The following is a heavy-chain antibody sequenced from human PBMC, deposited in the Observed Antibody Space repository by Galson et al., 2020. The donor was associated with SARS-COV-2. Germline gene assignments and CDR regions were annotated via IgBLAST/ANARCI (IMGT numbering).Heavy chain of an antibody. V-gene: IGHV3-30*18. CDR1: GFTFSSYG. Sequence: GGSLRLSCAASGFTFSSYGMHWVRQAPGKGLEWVAVISYDGSNKYYADSVKGRFTISRDNSKNTLYLQMNSLRAEDTAVYYCAKDRSITMIVVPPWYWGQGTLVTVSS. D-gene: IGHD3-22*01. J-gene: IGHJ4*02. CDR2: ISYDGSNK. CDR3: AKDRSITMIVVPPWY.